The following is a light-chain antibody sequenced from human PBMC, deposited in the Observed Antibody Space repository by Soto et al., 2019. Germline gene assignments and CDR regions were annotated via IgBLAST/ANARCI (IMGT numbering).Light chain of an antibody. CDR2: DAS. CDR3: QQRSSWPLT. CDR1: QSVGSY. J-gene: IGKJ4*01. Sequence: EIVLTQSPATLSLSPGERATLSCRASQSVGSYLAWYQQRRGQAPRLLIYDASNRATGIPGRFTGSGSGTDFTLTISSLEPEDFAVYYCQQRSSWPLTFGGGTKVDLK. V-gene: IGKV3-11*01.